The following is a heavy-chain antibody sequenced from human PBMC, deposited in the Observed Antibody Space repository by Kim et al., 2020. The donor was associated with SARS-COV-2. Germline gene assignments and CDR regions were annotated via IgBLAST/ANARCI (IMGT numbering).Heavy chain of an antibody. V-gene: IGHV3-23*01. Sequence: GGSLRLSCAASGFTFSSYAMSWVRQAPGKGLEWVSAISGSGGSTYYADSVKGRFTISRDNSKNTLYLQMNSLRAEDTAVYYCAKGPRVGVVTAILHWGQGTLVTVSS. CDR2: ISGSGGST. J-gene: IGHJ4*02. CDR1: GFTFSSYA. D-gene: IGHD2-21*02. CDR3: AKGPRVGVVTAILH.